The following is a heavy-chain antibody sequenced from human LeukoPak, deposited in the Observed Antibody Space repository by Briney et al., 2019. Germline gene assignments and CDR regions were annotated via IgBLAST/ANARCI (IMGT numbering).Heavy chain of an antibody. CDR2: ISAYNGNT. V-gene: IGHV1-18*01. D-gene: IGHD2-15*01. Sequence: ASVKVSCKASGYTFTSYGISWVRQAPGQGLEWMGWISAYNGNTNYAQKLQGRVTMTTDTSTSTAYMELRSLRSGDTAVYYCARDDCSGGSCYFDYWGQGTLVTVSS. CDR3: ARDDCSGGSCYFDY. CDR1: GYTFTSYG. J-gene: IGHJ4*02.